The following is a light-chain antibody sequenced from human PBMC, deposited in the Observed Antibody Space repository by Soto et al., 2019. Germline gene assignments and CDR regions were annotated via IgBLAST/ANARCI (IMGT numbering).Light chain of an antibody. V-gene: IGKV3-20*01. CDR3: QQYGSSPPHT. CDR1: QSVSSSY. J-gene: IGKJ5*01. Sequence: ESVLTQSPGTLSLSPGERATLSCRASQSVSSSYLAWYQQKPGQAPRRLIYGASSRATGIPDRFSGSGSGTDFTLTISRLEPEDYAVYYCQQYGSSPPHTFGQGTRLEIK. CDR2: GAS.